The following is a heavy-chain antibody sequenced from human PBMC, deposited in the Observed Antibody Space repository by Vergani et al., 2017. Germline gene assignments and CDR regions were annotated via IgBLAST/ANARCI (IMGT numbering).Heavy chain of an antibody. CDR2: FDPEDGET. D-gene: IGHD3-22*01. V-gene: IGHV1-24*01. J-gene: IGHJ4*02. CDR1: GYTLTELS. Sequence: QVQLVQSGAEVKKPGASVKVSCKVSGYTLTELSMHWVRQAPGKGLEWMGGFDPEDGETIYAQKFQGRVTMTEDTSTDTAYMELSSLRSEDTAVYYCARAWYYYDSSGYRMYYFDYWGQGTLVTVSS. CDR3: ARAWYYYDSSGYRMYYFDY.